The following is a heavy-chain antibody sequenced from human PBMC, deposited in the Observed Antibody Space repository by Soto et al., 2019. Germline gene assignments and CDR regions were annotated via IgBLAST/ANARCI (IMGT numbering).Heavy chain of an antibody. CDR2: IYWNDQ. J-gene: IGHJ4*02. CDR3: ARWDLLLSWEY. Sequence: QITLKESGPTLVKHTQTLTLTCTFSGFSLSTSAMGVGWIRQPPGKALEWLALIYWNDQRYSPSLRSRLTITKDTSSNQVVLTMTNMDPVDTATYYCARWDLLLSWEYWGQGTLVNVSS. V-gene: IGHV2-5*01. D-gene: IGHD1-26*01. CDR1: GFSLSTSAMG.